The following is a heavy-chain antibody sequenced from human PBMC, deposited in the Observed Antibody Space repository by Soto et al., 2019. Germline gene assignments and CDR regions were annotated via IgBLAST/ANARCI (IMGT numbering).Heavy chain of an antibody. Sequence: ASVKVSCKASGYTFTGYYMHWVRQAPGQGLEWMGWINPNSGGTNYAQKFQGWVTMTRDTSISTAYMELSRLRSDGTAVYYCARDGNDFWSGYYTGIKYYYYGMDVWGQGTTVTV. CDR2: INPNSGGT. CDR3: ARDGNDFWSGYYTGIKYYYYGMDV. V-gene: IGHV1-2*04. J-gene: IGHJ6*02. D-gene: IGHD3-3*01. CDR1: GYTFTGYY.